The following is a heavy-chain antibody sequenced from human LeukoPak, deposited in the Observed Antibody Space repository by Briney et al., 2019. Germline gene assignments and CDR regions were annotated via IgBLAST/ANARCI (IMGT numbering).Heavy chain of an antibody. Sequence: GGSLRLSCAASVFTFSNHGMNGGRQAPGKGREWLSVIRPRGGGTYCADYVKGRYTISRDDSKNTLSLQMNSLRVEDTAVYYVARGLACRAFDCWGQGTLVTVPS. J-gene: IGHJ4*02. CDR2: IRPRGGGT. CDR3: ARGLACRAFDC. D-gene: IGHD2-2*01. V-gene: IGHV3-23*01. CDR1: VFTFSNHG.